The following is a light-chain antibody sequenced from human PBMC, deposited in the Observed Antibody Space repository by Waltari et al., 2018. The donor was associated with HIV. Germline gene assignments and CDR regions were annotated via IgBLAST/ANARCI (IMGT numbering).Light chain of an antibody. J-gene: IGLJ3*02. Sequence: QTVVTQEPSLTVSPGGTVSLTCASSSGPVTSGSFATWFQQNPGQAPRTLIYNVTNKHSWTPVRFAGSLRGDKAALTLSGVQPEDEADYYCLLYCGGAQHWVFGGGTKLTVL. V-gene: IGLV7-43*01. CDR3: LLYCGGAQHWV. CDR1: SGPVTSGSF. CDR2: NVT.